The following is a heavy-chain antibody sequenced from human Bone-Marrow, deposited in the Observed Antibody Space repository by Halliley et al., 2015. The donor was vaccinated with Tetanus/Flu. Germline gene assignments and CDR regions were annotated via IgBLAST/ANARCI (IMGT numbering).Heavy chain of an antibody. Sequence: GKIFYSGTPYDNPSLKSRVTISVDTSKNLFSLKLYSVTDADTAVYYCARVVHDFWNGHSHFDLWGQGILVTVPS. CDR2: IFYSGTP. J-gene: IGHJ4*02. D-gene: IGHD3-3*01. CDR3: ARVVHDFWNGHSHFDL. V-gene: IGHV4-59*01.